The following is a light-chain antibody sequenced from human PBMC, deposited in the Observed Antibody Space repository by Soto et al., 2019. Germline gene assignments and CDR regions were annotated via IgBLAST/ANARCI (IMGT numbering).Light chain of an antibody. CDR2: GAS. V-gene: IGKV3-20*01. CDR3: QQYCRSSFT. J-gene: IGKJ3*01. CDR1: QSVSSSY. Sequence: EIVLTQSPGTLSLSPGERATLSCRASQSVSSSYLAWYQQKPGQAPRLLIYGASSRATGIPGRFSGSGSGTGFTLTISRLEAEDFAVYYCQQYCRSSFTFGPGTKVDIK.